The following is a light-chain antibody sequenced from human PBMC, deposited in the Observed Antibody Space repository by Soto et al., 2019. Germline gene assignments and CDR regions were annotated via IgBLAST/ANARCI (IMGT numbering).Light chain of an antibody. CDR1: QSVSSSY. V-gene: IGKV3-20*01. CDR2: GAS. Sequence: EIVLTQSPGSLSLSPGERATLSCRASQSVSSSYLAWYQQKPGQAPRLLMYGASSRATGIPDRFSGSGSGTDFTLTISRLEPDDFAVYYCQQYGSSPPLTFGQGTRLEIK. J-gene: IGKJ5*01. CDR3: QQYGSSPPLT.